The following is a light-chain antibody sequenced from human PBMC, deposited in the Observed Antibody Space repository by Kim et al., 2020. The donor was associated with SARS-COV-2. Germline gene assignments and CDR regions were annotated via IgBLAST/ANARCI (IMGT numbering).Light chain of an antibody. V-gene: IGLV1-44*01. J-gene: IGLJ3*02. CDR2: DHD. Sequence: ELTQPPSASGTPGQRVTISCSGSTSNIAKNSMNWFQQLPGTAPKLLIYDHDQRPSGVPDRFSGSTSGTSASLAISGLQSEDEADYYCAAWDDSEVWVFGGGTQLTVL. CDR3: AAWDDSEVWV. CDR1: TSNIAKNS.